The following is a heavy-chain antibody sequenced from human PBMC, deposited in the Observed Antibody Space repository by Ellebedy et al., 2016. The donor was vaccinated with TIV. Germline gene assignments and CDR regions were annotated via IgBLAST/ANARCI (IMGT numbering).Heavy chain of an antibody. CDR1: VFTFSSYT. J-gene: IGHJ4*02. D-gene: IGHD2-15*01. Sequence: GESLKISCAASVFTFSSYTMNWVRQAPGKGLEWLSAIYSDGATYYADSVKHRLTISRDNSKNTVSLQMNSLRAEDTAVYYCASIRTDNDYWGQGTLVIVSS. V-gene: IGHV3-66*01. CDR3: ASIRTDNDY. CDR2: IYSDGAT.